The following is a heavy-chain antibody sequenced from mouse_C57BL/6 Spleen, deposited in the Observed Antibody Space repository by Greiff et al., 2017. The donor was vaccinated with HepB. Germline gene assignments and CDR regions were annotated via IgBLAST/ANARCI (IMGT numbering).Heavy chain of an antibody. CDR2: IDPSDSYT. Sequence: QVQLQQPGAELVMPGASVKLSCKASGYTFTSYWMHWVKQRPGQGLEWIGEIDPSDSYTNYNQKFKGKSTLTVDKSSSTAYMQLSSLTSEDSAVYYCARRSDYYGSSSHWYFDVWGTGTTVTVSS. J-gene: IGHJ1*03. D-gene: IGHD1-1*01. CDR1: GYTFTSYW. V-gene: IGHV1-69*01. CDR3: ARRSDYYGSSSHWYFDV.